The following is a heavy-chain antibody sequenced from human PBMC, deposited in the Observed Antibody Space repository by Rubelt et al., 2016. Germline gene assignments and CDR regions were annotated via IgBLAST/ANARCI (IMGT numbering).Heavy chain of an antibody. D-gene: IGHD3-16*01. CDR3: ARSRGNDW. J-gene: IGHJ4*02. V-gene: IGHV3-7*04. CDR1: GFTFSTSG. Sequence: EVQLVESGGGLVQPGGSLKLSCETSGFTFSTSGIHWVRQASGKGLEWVANINQDGGNKHYVDSVKGRFTSSRDNAKNALYLQMNSLRAEDAAVYYCARSRGNDWWGQGTLVTVSS. CDR2: INQDGGNK.